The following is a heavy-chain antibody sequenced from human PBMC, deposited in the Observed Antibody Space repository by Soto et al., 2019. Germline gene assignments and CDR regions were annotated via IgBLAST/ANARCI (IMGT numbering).Heavy chain of an antibody. V-gene: IGHV1-46*01. CDR2: INPSGGST. CDR1: GYTFTSYY. J-gene: IGHJ6*02. CDR3: ARDFTKLGYCSSTSCRSKYYGMDV. Sequence: ASVKVSCKASGYTFTSYYMHWVRQAPGQGLEWMGIINPSGGSTSYAQKFQGRVTMTRDTSTSTVYMELSSLRSEDTAVYYCARDFTKLGYCSSTSCRSKYYGMDVWGQGTTVTV. D-gene: IGHD2-2*01.